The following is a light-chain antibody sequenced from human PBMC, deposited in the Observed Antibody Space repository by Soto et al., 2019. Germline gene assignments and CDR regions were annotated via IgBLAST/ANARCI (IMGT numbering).Light chain of an antibody. CDR1: QSVSSY. J-gene: IGKJ4*01. CDR3: QQYGTSPRT. V-gene: IGKV3-20*01. Sequence: EIVMTQSPATLSVSPGERATLSCRASQSVSSYLAWYQQKPGQAPRLLVHGASSRATGIPDRFSGSGSGTDFTLTISRLEPEDFAVYYCQQYGTSPRTFGGGTKVDI. CDR2: GAS.